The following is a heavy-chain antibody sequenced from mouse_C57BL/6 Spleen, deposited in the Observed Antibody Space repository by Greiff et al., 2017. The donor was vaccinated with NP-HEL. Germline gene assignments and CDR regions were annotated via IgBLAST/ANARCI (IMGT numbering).Heavy chain of an antibody. CDR1: GFTFSSYT. Sequence: EVQLQESGGGLVKPGGSLKLSCAASGFTFSSYTMSWVRQTPEKRLEWVATISGGGGNTYYPDSVKGRFTISRDNAKNTLYLQMSSLRSEDTALYYCARDGGLRQGSWFAYWGQGTLVTVSA. CDR2: ISGGGGNT. J-gene: IGHJ3*01. D-gene: IGHD2-4*01. V-gene: IGHV5-9*04. CDR3: ARDGGLRQGSWFAY.